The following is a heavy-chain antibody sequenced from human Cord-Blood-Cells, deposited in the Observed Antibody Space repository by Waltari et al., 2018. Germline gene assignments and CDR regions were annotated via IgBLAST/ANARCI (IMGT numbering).Heavy chain of an antibody. CDR2: IIPIFGTA. D-gene: IGHD3-9*01. V-gene: IGHV1-69*01. CDR1: SYA. CDR3: ARDRQFGRNYDILTGYYY. J-gene: IGHJ4*02. Sequence: SYAISWMRKAPGQGLEWMGGIIPIFGTANYAQKFQGRVTITADESTSTAYMELSSLRSEDTAVYYCARDRQFGRNYDILTGYYYWGQGTLVTVSS.